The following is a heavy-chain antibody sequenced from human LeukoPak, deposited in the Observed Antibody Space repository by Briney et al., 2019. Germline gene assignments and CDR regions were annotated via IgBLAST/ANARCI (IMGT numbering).Heavy chain of an antibody. CDR1: GVSISSRSYY. CDR3: ARGSAITMIVVVISRGSNAFDI. D-gene: IGHD3-22*01. V-gene: IGHV4-39*01. CDR2: IFYSGST. J-gene: IGHJ3*02. Sequence: SETLSLTCTVSGVSISSRSYYWGWIRQPPGEGLEWIGNIFYSGSTYYNPSLESRVTISVDTSKNQFSLKLSSVTAADTAVYYCARGSAITMIVVVISRGSNAFDIWGQGTMVTVSS.